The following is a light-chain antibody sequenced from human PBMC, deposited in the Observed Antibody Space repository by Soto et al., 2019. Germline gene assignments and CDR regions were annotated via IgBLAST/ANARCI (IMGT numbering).Light chain of an antibody. Sequence: EIVLSQSPATLSLSPGERGTLSCRASQCVGMDLAWYQHKPGQAPRLLIYDTYNRAPGTPGRFGGSGSGPDFTLTIHSLEPEDCAVYYCVQRSVLPGTVGQGTKVE. CDR1: QCVGMD. CDR3: VQRSVLPGT. V-gene: IGKV3-11*01. J-gene: IGKJ1*01. CDR2: DTY.